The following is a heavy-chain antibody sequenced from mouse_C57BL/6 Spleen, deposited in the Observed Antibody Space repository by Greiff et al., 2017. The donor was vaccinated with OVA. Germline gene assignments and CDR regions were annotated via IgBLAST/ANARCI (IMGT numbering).Heavy chain of an antibody. J-gene: IGHJ2*01. Sequence: QVQLQQPGAELVMPGASVKLSCKASGYTFTSYWMHWVKQRPGQGLEWIGEIDPSDSYTNYNQKFKGKSTLTVDKSSSTAYMQLSSLTSEDSAVYYCARTLYGSSYYFDYWGQNTTLTVSS. CDR3: ARTLYGSSYYFDY. D-gene: IGHD1-1*01. CDR1: GYTFTSYW. V-gene: IGHV1-69*01. CDR2: IDPSDSYT.